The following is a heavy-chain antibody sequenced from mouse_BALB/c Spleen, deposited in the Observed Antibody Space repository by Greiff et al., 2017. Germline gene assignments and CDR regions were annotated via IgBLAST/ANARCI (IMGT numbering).Heavy chain of an antibody. V-gene: IGHV5-6-5*01. CDR3: ARVYYGIFDY. CDR2: ISSGGST. Sequence: EVKLMESGGGLVKPGGSLKLSCAASGFTFSSYAMSWVRQTPEKRLEWVASISSGGSTYYPDSVKGRFTISRDNARNILYLQMSSLRSEDTAMYYCARVYYGIFDYWGQGTTLTVSS. D-gene: IGHD2-1*01. J-gene: IGHJ2*01. CDR1: GFTFSSYA.